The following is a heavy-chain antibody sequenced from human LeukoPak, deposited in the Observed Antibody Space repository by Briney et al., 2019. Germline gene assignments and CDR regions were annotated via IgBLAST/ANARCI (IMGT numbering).Heavy chain of an antibody. V-gene: IGHV3-53*01. D-gene: IGHD1-1*01. CDR2: IYVSGST. CDR1: GFTVSDSF. Sequence: GGSLRLSCAASGFTVSDSFMTWVRQAPGKGLEWVSVIYVSGSTYYADSVKGRFTISRDNSKNTLYLQMNSLRAEDTAVYYCAKDTRPLYWGQGTLVTVSS. J-gene: IGHJ4*02. CDR3: AKDTRPLY.